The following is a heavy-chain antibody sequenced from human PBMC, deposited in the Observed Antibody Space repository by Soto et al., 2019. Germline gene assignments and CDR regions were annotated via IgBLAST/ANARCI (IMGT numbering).Heavy chain of an antibody. CDR1: GYTFTSYY. V-gene: IGHV1-46*01. Sequence: ASVKVSCKASGYTFTSYYMHWVRQAPGQGLEWMGIINPSGGSTSYAQKFQGRVTMTRDTSTSTVYMELSSLRSEDTAVYYCAREXIAVAGSFIYYYYGMDVWGQGTTVTVSS. CDR3: AREXIAVAGSFIYYYYGMDV. CDR2: INPSGGST. D-gene: IGHD6-19*01. J-gene: IGHJ6*02.